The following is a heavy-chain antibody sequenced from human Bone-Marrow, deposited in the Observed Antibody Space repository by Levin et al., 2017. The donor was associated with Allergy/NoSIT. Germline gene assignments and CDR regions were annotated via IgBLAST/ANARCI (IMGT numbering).Heavy chain of an antibody. J-gene: IGHJ6*02. Sequence: SVKVSCKASGDTFRSFAIIWVRQAPGQGLEWMGVIFPMFGTTYYAQQFQGRVTITADTSTNTAYLDLSSLRSGDTATYFCARDRGLGVESPGRDTSLYYYSGMDVWGRGTTVTVSS. CDR3: ARDRGLGVESPGRDTSLYYYSGMDV. CDR1: GDTFRSFA. V-gene: IGHV1-69*06. CDR2: IFPMFGTT. D-gene: IGHD3-3*01.